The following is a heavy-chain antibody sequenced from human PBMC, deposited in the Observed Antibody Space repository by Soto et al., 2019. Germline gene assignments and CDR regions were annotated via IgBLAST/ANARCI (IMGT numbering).Heavy chain of an antibody. CDR1: GGTFSRCA. J-gene: IGHJ5*02. D-gene: IGHD3-3*01. CDR2: IIPIFGTA. V-gene: IGHV1-69*13. Sequence: VKVSCKASGGTFSRCAISWVGQAPGQGREGMGGIIPIFGTANYAQKFQGRVTITADESTSTAYMELSSLRSEDTAVYYCARGRLGSYYDSWSGYYHCFDASGQGTLVTVST. CDR3: ARGRLGSYYDSWSGYYHCFDA.